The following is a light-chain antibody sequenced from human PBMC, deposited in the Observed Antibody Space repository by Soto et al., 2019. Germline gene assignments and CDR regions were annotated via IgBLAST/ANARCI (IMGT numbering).Light chain of an antibody. CDR3: QRYNNWPLT. Sequence: EIVLTQSPATLSLSPGERATLSCRASQSVSSYLAWYQQKPGQAPRLLIYDASNRATGIPARFSGSGSGTDFTLTISSLEHEDFAVYYCQRYNNWPLTFGGGPKVDIK. CDR2: DAS. J-gene: IGKJ4*01. V-gene: IGKV3-11*01. CDR1: QSVSSY.